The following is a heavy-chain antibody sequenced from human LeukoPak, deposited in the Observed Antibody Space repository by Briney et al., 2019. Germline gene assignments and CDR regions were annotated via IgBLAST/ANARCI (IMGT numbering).Heavy chain of an antibody. Sequence: GGSLRLSCAASGFTFIGSAMCWVRQAPGKGLEWVSGFGGDGKTYYAGSVNGRFTISRGDSNNMLYLQMNRLRDEDTALYYCAKDLWGWSAMDVWGQGTTVTVSS. CDR3: AKDLWGWSAMDV. D-gene: IGHD6-19*01. J-gene: IGHJ6*02. CDR1: GFTFIGSA. CDR2: FGGDGKT. V-gene: IGHV3-23*01.